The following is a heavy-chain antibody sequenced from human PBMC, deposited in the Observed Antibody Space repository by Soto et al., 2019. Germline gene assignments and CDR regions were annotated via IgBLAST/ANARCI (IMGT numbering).Heavy chain of an antibody. V-gene: IGHV4-4*07. CDR1: GVSIIDNY. CDR3: ARDSGSYFLGPY. CDR2: IYSRGTT. D-gene: IGHD1-26*01. Sequence: SETLSLTCRVSGVSIIDNYWSWIRQPAGKGLEWIGRIYSRGTTNYNPSLKSRVTMSVDTSKNHFSLKLNSVTAADTAVYYCARDSGSYFLGPYWGRGILVTVSS. J-gene: IGHJ4*02.